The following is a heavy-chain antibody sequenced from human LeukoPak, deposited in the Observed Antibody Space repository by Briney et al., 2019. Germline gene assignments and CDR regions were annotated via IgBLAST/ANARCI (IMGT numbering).Heavy chain of an antibody. CDR2: ISSSSSYI. J-gene: IGHJ3*02. CDR3: ARDTVSWGTTVTTDVAFDI. V-gene: IGHV3-21*01. Sequence: PGGSLRLSCAASGFTFSSYSMNWVRQAPGKGLEWVSSISSSSSYIYYADSVKGRFTISRDNAKNSLYLQMNSLRAEDTAVYYCARDTVSWGTTVTTDVAFDIWGQGTMVTVSS. CDR1: GFTFSSYS. D-gene: IGHD4-17*01.